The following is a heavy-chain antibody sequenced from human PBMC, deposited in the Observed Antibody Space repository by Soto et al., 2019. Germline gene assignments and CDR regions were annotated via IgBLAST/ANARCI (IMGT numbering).Heavy chain of an antibody. J-gene: IGHJ5*02. CDR2: MNPNSGNT. V-gene: IGHV1-8*01. CDR3: ARGRWAAAGSTGAP. Sequence: QVQLVQSGAEVKKPGASVKVSCKASGYTFTSYDINWVRQATGQGLEWMGWMNPNSGNTGYAQKFQGRVTMTRNTXXSTASMELSSLRSEDTAVYYCARGRWAAAGSTGAPWGQGTLVTVSS. D-gene: IGHD6-13*01. CDR1: GYTFTSYD.